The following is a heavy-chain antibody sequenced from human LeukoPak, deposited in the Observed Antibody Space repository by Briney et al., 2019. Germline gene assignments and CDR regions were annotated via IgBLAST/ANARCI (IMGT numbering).Heavy chain of an antibody. Sequence: GGSLRLSCAASGFTFTSYSMNWVRQAPGKGLEWVSTISGGGGNTYYADSVKGRFTISRDNSKNTLYLQVNSLRAEDTAVYYCAKGGKWDVTPFDYWGQGTLVTVSS. CDR3: AKGGKWDVTPFDY. D-gene: IGHD1-26*01. V-gene: IGHV3-23*01. J-gene: IGHJ4*02. CDR2: ISGGGGNT. CDR1: GFTFTSYS.